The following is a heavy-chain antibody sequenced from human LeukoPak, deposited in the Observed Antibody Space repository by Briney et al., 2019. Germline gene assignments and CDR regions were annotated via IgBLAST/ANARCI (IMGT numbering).Heavy chain of an antibody. CDR2: IIPIFGTA. CDR1: GGTFSSYA. V-gene: IGHV1-69*13. CDR3: AREDGSGGSSPFIYYYGMDV. Sequence: SVKVSCKASGGTFSSYAIGWVRQAPGQGLEWMGGIIPIFGTANYAQKFQGRVTITADESTSTAYMELSSLRSEDTAVYYCAREDGSGGSSPFIYYYGMDVWGQGTTVTVSS. J-gene: IGHJ6*02. D-gene: IGHD1-26*01.